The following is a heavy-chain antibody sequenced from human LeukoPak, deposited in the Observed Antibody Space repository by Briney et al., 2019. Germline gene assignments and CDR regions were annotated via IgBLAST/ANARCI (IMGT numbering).Heavy chain of an antibody. CDR3: ARDRLGCCSSTSCYRAYNWFDP. CDR1: GFTFSSYS. J-gene: IGHJ5*02. D-gene: IGHD2-2*01. Sequence: GGSLRLSCAASGFTFSSYSMNWVRQAPGKGLEWVSSISSSSSYIYYADSVKGRFTISRDNAKNSLYLQMNSLRAEDTAVYYCARDRLGCCSSTSCYRAYNWFDPWGQGTLVTVSS. V-gene: IGHV3-21*01. CDR2: ISSSSSYI.